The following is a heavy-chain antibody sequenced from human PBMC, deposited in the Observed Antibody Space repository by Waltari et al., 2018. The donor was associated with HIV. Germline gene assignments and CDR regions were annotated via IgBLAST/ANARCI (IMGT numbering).Heavy chain of an antibody. V-gene: IGHV3-21*01. CDR3: ARSVYSYGYLTYYYGMDV. Sequence: EVQLVESGGGLVKPGGSLRLSCAASGFPFSSYRRNWVRQAPGKGLEWVTSISSSSSYIYYADSVKGRFTISRDNAKNSLYLQMNSLRAEDTAVYYCARSVYSYGYLTYYYGMDVWGQGTTVTVSS. D-gene: IGHD5-18*01. CDR2: ISSSSSYI. J-gene: IGHJ6*02. CDR1: GFPFSSYR.